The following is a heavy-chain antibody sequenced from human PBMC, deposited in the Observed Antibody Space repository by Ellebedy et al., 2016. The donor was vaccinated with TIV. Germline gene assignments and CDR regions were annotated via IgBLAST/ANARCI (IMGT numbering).Heavy chain of an antibody. CDR2: IYSGGDT. V-gene: IGHV3-66*01. D-gene: IGHD6-13*01. J-gene: IGHJ5*02. CDR1: GFTVSNNF. Sequence: GESLKISCAASGFTVSNNFLISVRQAPGKGLEWGSLIYSGGDTQYAASVKGRFTISRDNSKNTLYLQMDYLRVEDTAVYYCARSGSAPAAGSWGQGTLVTVSS. CDR3: ARSGSAPAAGS.